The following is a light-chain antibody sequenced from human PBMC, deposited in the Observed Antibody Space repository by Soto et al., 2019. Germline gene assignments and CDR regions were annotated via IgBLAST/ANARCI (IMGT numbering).Light chain of an antibody. J-gene: IGLJ1*01. Sequence: QSALTQPASVSGSPGQSITISCTGTSSDVRGYNYVSWYQQHPGKAPKLIIFEVSNRPSGVSNRFSGSTSGNTASLTISGLKAEDEADYYCSSYTSNTYVFGVGTKLTVL. CDR2: EVS. CDR3: SSYTSNTYV. V-gene: IGLV2-14*01. CDR1: SSDVRGYNY.